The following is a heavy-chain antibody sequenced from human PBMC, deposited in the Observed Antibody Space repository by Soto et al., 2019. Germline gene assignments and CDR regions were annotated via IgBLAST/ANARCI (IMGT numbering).Heavy chain of an antibody. V-gene: IGHV4-38-2*02. CDR1: GYSISSGVY. D-gene: IGHD3-10*01. J-gene: IGHJ4*02. CDR3: ARGEVRGLIATGLDY. Sequence: LSLTFSVSGYSISSGVYWDWIRQPPGKGLEWIGSIYHRGNTYYNPSHNGRITISLDTSKNQFSLRLTSVTAADTAVYYCARGEVRGLIATGLDYWGPGALVTVSS. CDR2: IYHRGNT.